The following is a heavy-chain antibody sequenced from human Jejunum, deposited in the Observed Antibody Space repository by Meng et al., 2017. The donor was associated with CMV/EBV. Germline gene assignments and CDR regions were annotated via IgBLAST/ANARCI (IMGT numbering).Heavy chain of an antibody. CDR2: VNPIIGIA. CDR3: AGGDRAGYYYNY. J-gene: IGHJ4*02. V-gene: IGHV1-69*02. Sequence: KAAGGTIIKYRVTRVREATGKGTEWVGRVNPIIGIANYEKKFQGRKTITADKSSSTVYMEMNSLKSQDTAIYYCAGGDRAGYYYNYWGQGTLVTVSS. D-gene: IGHD3-9*01. CDR1: GGTIIKYR.